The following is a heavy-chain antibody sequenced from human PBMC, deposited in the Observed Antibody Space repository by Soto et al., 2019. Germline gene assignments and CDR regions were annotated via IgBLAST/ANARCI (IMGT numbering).Heavy chain of an antibody. CDR2: IVVGSGNT. Sequence: GASVKVSCKASGFTLTSSAVQWVRQARGQRLEWIGWIVVGSGNTNYAQKFQERGTITRDMSTSTAYMELSGLTSEDSAVYYCARVGVSVAPPYKWFDPWRDGTQVSVTS. CDR3: ARVGVSVAPPYKWFDP. J-gene: IGHJ5*02. D-gene: IGHD2-2*01. CDR1: GFTLTSSA. V-gene: IGHV1-58*01.